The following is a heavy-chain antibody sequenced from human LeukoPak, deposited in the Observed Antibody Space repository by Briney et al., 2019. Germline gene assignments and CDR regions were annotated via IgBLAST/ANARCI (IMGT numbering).Heavy chain of an antibody. Sequence: GGSLRLSCAASGFTFSNCWMHWVRQAPGKGLVWVSRISSDGSTATYADSVKGRFTISRDNAKNTLYLQMNSLRAEDTAIYYCARVMYYYASGSLVVYYFDSWGQGTLVTVSS. J-gene: IGHJ4*02. D-gene: IGHD3-10*01. V-gene: IGHV3-74*01. CDR2: ISSDGSTA. CDR1: GFTFSNCW. CDR3: ARVMYYYASGSLVVYYFDS.